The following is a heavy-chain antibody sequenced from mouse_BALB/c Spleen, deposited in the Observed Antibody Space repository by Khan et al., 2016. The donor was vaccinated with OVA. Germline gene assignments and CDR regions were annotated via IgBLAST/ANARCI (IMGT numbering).Heavy chain of an antibody. J-gene: IGHJ1*01. D-gene: IGHD1-1*01. CDR2: IRNKANGYTT. CDR3: ARETVVDIYWYLDV. Sequence: EVQLVESGGGLVQSGGSLRLSCATSGFTFTDYYMSWVRQPPGKALEWLGFIRNKANGYTTEYSASVKGRFTISRDNSQSIVYLQMNCRRADDSATYYCARETVVDIYWYLDVWGAGTTVTVSA. V-gene: IGHV7-3*02. CDR1: GFTFTDYY.